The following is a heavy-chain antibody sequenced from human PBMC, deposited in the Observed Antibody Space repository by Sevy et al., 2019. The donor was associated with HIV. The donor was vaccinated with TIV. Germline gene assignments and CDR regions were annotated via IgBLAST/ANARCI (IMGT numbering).Heavy chain of an antibody. CDR1: GGSIGSGGYS. V-gene: IGHV4-30-2*01. CDR3: ARLPFGIALSSTWSLFDY. Sequence: SETLSLTCTVSGGSIGSGGYSWTWMRQPLGKGLEWIGYIYYSGSTSYNPSLKSRVTMSVDRSNNRFSLKLTSTTAADTAVYFCARLPFGIALSSTWSLFDYWGQGILVTVSS. J-gene: IGHJ4*02. D-gene: IGHD6-13*01. CDR2: IYYSGST.